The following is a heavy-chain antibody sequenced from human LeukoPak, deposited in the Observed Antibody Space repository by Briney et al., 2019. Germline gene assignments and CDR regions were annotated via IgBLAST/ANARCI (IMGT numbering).Heavy chain of an antibody. V-gene: IGHV4-59*08. CDR3: ARQGITTDMAAFDI. CDR1: GGSISSYY. D-gene: IGHD3-3*01. J-gene: IGHJ3*02. CDR2: IYYSGST. Sequence: SETLSLTCTVSGGSISSYYWSWIRQPPGKGPEWIGYIYYSGSTNYNPSLKSRVTISVDTSKNQFSLKLSSVTAADTAVYYCARQGITTDMAAFDIWGQGTMVTVSS.